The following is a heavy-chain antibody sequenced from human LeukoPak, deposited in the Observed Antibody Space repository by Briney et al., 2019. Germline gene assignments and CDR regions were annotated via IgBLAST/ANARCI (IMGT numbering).Heavy chain of an antibody. J-gene: IGHJ4*02. V-gene: IGHV3-23*01. Sequence: GGSLRLSCAASAFTFSSYAMSWVRQAPGKGLEWVSAISGSGGSTYYADSVKGRFTISRDNSKNTLYLQMNSLRAEDTAVYYCAKARYSSSGYYFDYWGQGTLVTVSS. D-gene: IGHD6-13*01. CDR2: ISGSGGST. CDR3: AKARYSSSGYYFDY. CDR1: AFTFSSYA.